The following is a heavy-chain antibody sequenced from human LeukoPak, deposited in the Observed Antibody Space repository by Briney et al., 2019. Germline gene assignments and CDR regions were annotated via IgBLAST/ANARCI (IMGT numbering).Heavy chain of an antibody. CDR2: FYNSGRS. Sequence: SETLSLTCTVSDDSISDYYRGWVRQPPRKGLEWIGYFYNSGRSTYNPFLKSRVTISVDTSKNQFSLNLSSVTGADTAVYYCARGRVEMATNYFDNWGQGALVTVSS. J-gene: IGHJ4*02. CDR1: DDSISDYY. D-gene: IGHD5-24*01. CDR3: ARGRVEMATNYFDN. V-gene: IGHV4-59*12.